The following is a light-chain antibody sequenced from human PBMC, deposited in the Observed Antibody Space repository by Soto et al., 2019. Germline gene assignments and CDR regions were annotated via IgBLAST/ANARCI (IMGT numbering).Light chain of an antibody. CDR2: DVS. V-gene: IGLV2-14*03. CDR3: SSYTTSNTRQIV. Sequence: QSVLTQPASVSGSPGQSISISCTGTSSDFGGYNYVSWYQHHPGKAPKLMIYDVSNRPSGVSNRFSGSKSGNTASLTISGLQPDDEADYYCSSYTTSNTRQIVFGTGTKVTVL. CDR1: SSDFGGYNY. J-gene: IGLJ1*01.